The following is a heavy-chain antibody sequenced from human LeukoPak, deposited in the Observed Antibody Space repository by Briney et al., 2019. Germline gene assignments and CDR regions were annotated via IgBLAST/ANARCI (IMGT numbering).Heavy chain of an antibody. CDR1: GYSFTSYW. CDR2: IYPGESDT. CDR3: ARHRGYNYGYSES. D-gene: IGHD5-18*01. V-gene: IGHV5-51*01. J-gene: IGHJ4*02. Sequence: GESLKISCKGSGYSFTSYWIGWVRQMPGKGLEWMGIIYPGESDTRYSPSFQGQVTISADKSISTAYQQWSSLKASDTAMYYCARHRGYNYGYSESWGQGTLVTVSS.